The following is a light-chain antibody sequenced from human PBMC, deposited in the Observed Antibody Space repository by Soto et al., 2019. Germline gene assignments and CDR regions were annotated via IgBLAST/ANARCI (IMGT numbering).Light chain of an antibody. J-gene: IGLJ3*02. CDR3: QSYDSSLSGWV. Sequence: QSVLRQPPSVSGAPGQRVTISCTGSSSNIGAGYDVHWYQQLPGTAPKLLIYGNSNRPSGVRDRFSGSKSGTSASLAITGLRAEDEADYYCQSYDSSLSGWVFGGGTKLTVL. V-gene: IGLV1-40*01. CDR1: SSNIGAGYD. CDR2: GNS.